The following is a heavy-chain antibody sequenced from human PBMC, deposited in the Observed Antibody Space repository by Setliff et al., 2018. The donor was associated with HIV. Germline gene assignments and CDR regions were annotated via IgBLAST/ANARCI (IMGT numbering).Heavy chain of an antibody. V-gene: IGHV4-4*08. CDR3: ARCYYNFWSGYPLDYMDV. J-gene: IGHJ6*03. CDR2: IYTRGST. Sequence: PSETLSLTCTVSGGSISSYYWSWIRQPPGKGLGWIGYIYTRGSTNYNPSLKSRVTMSVGTSKNQFSLKLSSVTAADTAVYYCARCYYNFWSGYPLDYMDVWGKGTTVTVSS. CDR1: GGSISSYY. D-gene: IGHD3-3*01.